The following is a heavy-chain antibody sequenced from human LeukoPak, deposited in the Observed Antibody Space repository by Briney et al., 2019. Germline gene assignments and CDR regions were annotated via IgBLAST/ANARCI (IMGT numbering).Heavy chain of an antibody. CDR1: GFTFSSYA. D-gene: IGHD3-10*01. V-gene: IGHV3-23*01. CDR2: ISGSGGST. J-gene: IGHJ4*02. CDR3: AKSYYYGSGSYYNGAPFDY. Sequence: GGSLRLSCAASGFTFSSYAMSWVRQAPGKGLEWVSAISGSGGSTYYADSVKGRFTISRDNSKNTLYLQMNGLRAEDTAVYYCAKSYYYGSGSYYNGAPFDYWGQGTLVTVSS.